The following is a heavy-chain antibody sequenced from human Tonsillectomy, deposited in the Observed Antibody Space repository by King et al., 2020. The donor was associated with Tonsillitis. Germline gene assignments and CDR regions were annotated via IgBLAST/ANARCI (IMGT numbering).Heavy chain of an antibody. D-gene: IGHD2-2*01. V-gene: IGHV4-34*01. J-gene: IGHJ6*03. CDR2: INHSGST. Sequence: VQLQQWGAGLLKPSETLSLTCAVYGGSFSGYYRSWIRQPPGKGLEWIGEINHSGSTNFNPSLKSRVTISVDTSKNQFSLKLSSVTAADTAVYYCAREVHHRPASYCSSTSCYEGLFRVGYMDVWGKGTTVTVSS. CDR3: AREVHHRPASYCSSTSCYEGLFRVGYMDV. CDR1: GGSFSGYY.